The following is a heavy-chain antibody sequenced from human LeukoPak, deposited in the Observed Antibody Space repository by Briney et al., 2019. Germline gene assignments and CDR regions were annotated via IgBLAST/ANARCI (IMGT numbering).Heavy chain of an antibody. Sequence: GGSLRLSCAASGFTFSSYSMNWVRQAPGKGLEWVSSISSSSSYIYYADSVKGRFTISRDNAKNSLHLQMNSLRAEDTAVYYCASGDNYYDSSGPLDYWGQGTLVTVSS. V-gene: IGHV3-21*01. CDR1: GFTFSSYS. CDR2: ISSSSSYI. CDR3: ASGDNYYDSSGPLDY. D-gene: IGHD3-22*01. J-gene: IGHJ4*02.